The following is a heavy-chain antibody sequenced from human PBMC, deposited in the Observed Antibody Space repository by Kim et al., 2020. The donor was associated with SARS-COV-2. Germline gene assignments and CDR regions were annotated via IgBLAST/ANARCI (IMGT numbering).Heavy chain of an antibody. D-gene: IGHD1-26*01. Sequence: GGSLRLSCAASGFTFSSYGMHWVRQAPGKGLEWVAVIWYDGSNKYYADSVKGRFTISRDNSKNTLYLKMNSLRAEDTAVYYCAREGWELQSWGYYYYYMDVWGQGTTVTVSS. CDR2: IWYDGSNK. CDR3: AREGWELQSWGYYYYYMDV. V-gene: IGHV3-33*01. CDR1: GFTFSSYG. J-gene: IGHJ6*03.